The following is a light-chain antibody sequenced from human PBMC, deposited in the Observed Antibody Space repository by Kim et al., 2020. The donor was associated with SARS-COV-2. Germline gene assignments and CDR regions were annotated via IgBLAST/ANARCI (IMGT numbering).Light chain of an antibody. V-gene: IGKV1-5*03. CDR1: QSISTW. Sequence: DTQMTQSPSTLSASLGDRVTITCRASQSISTWMAWYQQKPGKAPKVLIYKASSLESGVPSRFSGSRSGTEFTLTISSLQPDDFATYYCQQYNSYPWTFGQGTKVDIK. J-gene: IGKJ1*01. CDR3: QQYNSYPWT. CDR2: KAS.